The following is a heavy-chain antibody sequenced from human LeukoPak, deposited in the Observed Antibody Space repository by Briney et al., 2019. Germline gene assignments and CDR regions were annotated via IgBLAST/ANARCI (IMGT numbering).Heavy chain of an antibody. D-gene: IGHD6-19*01. Sequence: GGSLRLSCAASGFTFSSYEMNWVRQAPGKGLEWVSYISSSGSTIYYADSVKGRFTISRDNAKNSLYLQMNSLRAEDTAVYYCARDPRGSIAVAGTDYWGQGTLVTVSS. CDR2: ISSSGSTI. J-gene: IGHJ4*02. CDR1: GFTFSSYE. V-gene: IGHV3-48*03. CDR3: ARDPRGSIAVAGTDY.